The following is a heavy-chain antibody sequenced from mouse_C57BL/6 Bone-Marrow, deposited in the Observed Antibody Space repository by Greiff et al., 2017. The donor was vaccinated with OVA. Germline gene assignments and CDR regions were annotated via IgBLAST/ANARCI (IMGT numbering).Heavy chain of an antibody. CDR1: GYTFTDYE. D-gene: IGHD2-5*01. J-gene: IGHJ4*01. CDR3: TRGYSNYYAMDY. Sequence: QVQLQQPGAELVRPGASVTLSCKASGYTFTDYEMHWVKQTPVHGLEWIGAIDPETGGTAYNQKFKGKARLTADKSSSTAYMELRSLTSEDSAVYYGTRGYSNYYAMDYWGQGTSVTVSS. CDR2: IDPETGGT. V-gene: IGHV1-15*01.